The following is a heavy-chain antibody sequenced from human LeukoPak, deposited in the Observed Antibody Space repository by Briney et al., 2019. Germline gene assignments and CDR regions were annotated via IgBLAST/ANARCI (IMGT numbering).Heavy chain of an antibody. CDR1: GGSISSSY. D-gene: IGHD1-26*01. J-gene: IGHJ4*02. V-gene: IGHV4-59*08. CDR2: IYYSGST. CDR3: ARVRGYSGSYLDY. Sequence: SETLSLTCTVSGGSISSSYWSWIRQPPGKGLEWIGYIYYSGSTNYSPSLKSRVTISVDTSKNQFSLKLSSVTAADTAVYYCARVRGYSGSYLDYWGQGTLVTVSS.